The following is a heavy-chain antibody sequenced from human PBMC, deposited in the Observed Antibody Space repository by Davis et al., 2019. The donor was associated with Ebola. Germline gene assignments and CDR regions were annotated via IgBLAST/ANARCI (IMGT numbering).Heavy chain of an antibody. CDR1: GYTFTDYH. J-gene: IGHJ4*02. Sequence: ASVKVSCKASGYTFTDYHMHWVRQAPGQGLEWMGIINPDDSSTSYSQNFQGRVTMTRDTSTSTVYMDMTSLRSVDTAVYYCGGDAWYTVRGIAEYLDYWGQGTPITVSS. V-gene: IGHV1-46*01. D-gene: IGHD3-10*01. CDR2: INPDDSST. CDR3: GGDAWYTVRGIAEYLDY.